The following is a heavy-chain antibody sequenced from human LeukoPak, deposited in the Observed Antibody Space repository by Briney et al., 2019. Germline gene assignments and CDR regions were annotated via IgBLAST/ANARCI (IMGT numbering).Heavy chain of an antibody. D-gene: IGHD3-3*01. CDR1: GFTFDDYA. CDR2: INSDGSST. Sequence: PGGSLRLSCAASGFTFDDYAMHWVRQAPGKGLVWVSRINSDGSSTSYADSVKGRFTISRDNAKNTLYLQMNSLRAEDTAVYYCARDPNYDFWSGYFSQNYFDYWGQGTLVTVSS. CDR3: ARDPNYDFWSGYFSQNYFDY. J-gene: IGHJ4*02. V-gene: IGHV3-74*01.